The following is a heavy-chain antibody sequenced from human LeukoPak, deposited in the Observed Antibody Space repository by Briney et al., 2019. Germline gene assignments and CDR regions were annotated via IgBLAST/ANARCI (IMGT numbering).Heavy chain of an antibody. V-gene: IGHV3-23*01. CDR3: AKISSPDHYYDSSGYHPGDY. CDR2: ISGSGGST. D-gene: IGHD3-22*01. Sequence: GGSLRLSCAASGFTFSSYAMSWVRQAPGKGLEWVSAISGSGGSTYYADSVKGRFTISRDNSKNTLYLQMNSLRPEDTAVYYCAKISSPDHYYDSSGYHPGDYWGPGTLVTVSS. J-gene: IGHJ4*02. CDR1: GFTFSSYA.